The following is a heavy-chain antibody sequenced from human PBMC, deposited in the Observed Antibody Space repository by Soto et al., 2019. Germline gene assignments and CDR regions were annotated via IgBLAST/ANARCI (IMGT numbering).Heavy chain of an antibody. D-gene: IGHD2-2*01. Sequence: EVQLVESGGGLVKPGGSLRLSCAASGFTFSSYAMSWVRQAPGKGLEWVSAISGSGVSTYYADSVKGRFTISRDNSKNTLFLHMNSLRADDTAVYHCAKTLAGTSRWGDAFDIWGQGTMVTASS. J-gene: IGHJ3*02. V-gene: IGHV3-23*04. CDR1: GFTFSSYA. CDR2: ISGSGVST. CDR3: AKTLAGTSRWGDAFDI.